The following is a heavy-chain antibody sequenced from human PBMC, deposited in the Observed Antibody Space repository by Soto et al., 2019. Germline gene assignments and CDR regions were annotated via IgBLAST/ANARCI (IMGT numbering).Heavy chain of an antibody. D-gene: IGHD2-2*01. CDR3: VRGENFIVVARSAGDY. Sequence: EVQLVESGGGLVQPGGSLRLSCAASGFTFSGYCMNWVRQAPGKGLEWVSYISRSSSIIYDADSVKGRFTISRDNAKNTLYLQMNSLRAEDTAVYYCVRGENFIVVARSAGDYWGQGTLVTVSS. CDR2: ISRSSSII. CDR1: GFTFSGYC. J-gene: IGHJ4*02. V-gene: IGHV3-48*01.